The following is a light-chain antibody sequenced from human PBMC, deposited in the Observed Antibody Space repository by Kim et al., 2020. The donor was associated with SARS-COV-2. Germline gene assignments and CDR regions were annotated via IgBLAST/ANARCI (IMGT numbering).Light chain of an antibody. Sequence: DIQMTQSPSSLSASVGDRVTITCRASQSIKNYLNWYQQKPGKAPKLLIYGASNLQSGVPSRFSGGGSGTEFTLTISSLQPEDSATYYCQQTYSTFGQGTNWRS. CDR3: QQTYST. V-gene: IGKV1-39*01. J-gene: IGKJ2*01. CDR2: GAS. CDR1: QSIKNY.